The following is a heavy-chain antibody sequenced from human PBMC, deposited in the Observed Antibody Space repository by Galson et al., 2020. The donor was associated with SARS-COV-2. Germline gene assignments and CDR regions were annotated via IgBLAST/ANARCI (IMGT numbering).Heavy chain of an antibody. CDR2: IVVGSGNT. CDR1: GFTFTSSA. J-gene: IGHJ6*02. D-gene: IGHD6-13*01. CDR3: AADRIAAAGKYCYYGMDV. V-gene: IGHV1-58*01. Sequence: SVKVSCKASGFTFTSSAVQWVRQARGQRLEWIGWIVVGSGNTNYAQKFQERVTITRDMSTSTAYMELSSLRSEDTAVYYCAADRIAAAGKYCYYGMDVWGQGTTVTVSS.